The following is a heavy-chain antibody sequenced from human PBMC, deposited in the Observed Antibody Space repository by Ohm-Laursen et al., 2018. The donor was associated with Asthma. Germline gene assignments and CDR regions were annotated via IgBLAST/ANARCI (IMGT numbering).Heavy chain of an antibody. Sequence: GSLRLSCAASGYTFSRYSIHWVRQIPGEGLEWVASISTASTFIYYADSVRGRFTTSRDNARNLVFLQMGSLRAEDTALYYCARIGPEWELPGREYSLHHWGQGTQVTVSS. CDR1: GYTFSRYS. J-gene: IGHJ1*01. CDR2: ISTASTFI. CDR3: ARIGPEWELPGREYSLHH. D-gene: IGHD1-26*01. V-gene: IGHV3-21*01.